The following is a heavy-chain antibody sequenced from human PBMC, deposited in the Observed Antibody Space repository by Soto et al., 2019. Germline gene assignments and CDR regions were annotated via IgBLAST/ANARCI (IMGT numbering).Heavy chain of an antibody. Sequence: LSLTCTVSGGSISSYYWSWIRQPPGKGLEWIGYIYYSGSTNYNPSLKSRVTISVDTSKNQFSLKLSSVTAADTAVYYCARDRVVRGAYYYYYYGMDVWGQGTTVTVSS. J-gene: IGHJ6*02. D-gene: IGHD3-10*01. CDR1: GGSISSYY. CDR2: IYYSGST. V-gene: IGHV4-59*01. CDR3: ARDRVVRGAYYYYYYGMDV.